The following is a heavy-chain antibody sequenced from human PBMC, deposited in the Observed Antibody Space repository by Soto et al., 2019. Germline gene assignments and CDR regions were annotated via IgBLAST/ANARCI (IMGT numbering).Heavy chain of an antibody. CDR3: ARRVTMVRGGLYGMDV. D-gene: IGHD3-10*01. CDR1: EGTFSSYA. J-gene: IGHJ6*02. Sequence: SVKVSCKASEGTFSSYAISWVRQAPGQGLEWMGGIIPIFGTANYAQKFQGRVTITADESTSTAYMELSSLRSEDTAVYYCARRVTMVRGGLYGMDVWGQGTTVTVSS. CDR2: IIPIFGTA. V-gene: IGHV1-69*13.